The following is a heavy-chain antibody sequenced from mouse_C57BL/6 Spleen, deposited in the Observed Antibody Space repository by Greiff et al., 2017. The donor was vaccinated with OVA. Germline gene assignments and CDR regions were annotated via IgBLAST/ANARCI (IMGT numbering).Heavy chain of an antibody. CDR3: ARDGPLGYAMDY. J-gene: IGHJ4*01. V-gene: IGHV7-1*01. CDR1: GFTFSDFY. D-gene: IGHD4-1*01. CDR2: SRNKANDYTT. Sequence: EVKVVESGGGLVQSGRSLRLSCATSGFTFSDFYMEWVRQAPGKGLEWIAASRNKANDYTTEYSASVKGRFIVSRDTSQSILYLQMNALRAEDTAIYYCARDGPLGYAMDYWGQGTSVTVSS.